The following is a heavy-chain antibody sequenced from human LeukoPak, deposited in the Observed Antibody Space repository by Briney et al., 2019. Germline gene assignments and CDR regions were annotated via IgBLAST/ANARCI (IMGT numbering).Heavy chain of an antibody. V-gene: IGHV4-59*01. CDR1: GGSISPYY. J-gene: IGHJ4*02. CDR3: ARENDRYGRIDY. CDR2: VSYSGSA. Sequence: PSETLSLTCSVSGGSISPYYWSWVRQPPGKGLEWIGYVSYSGSADYNPSLKGRVIISIDTSKNQFSLRLSSLTAADTAVYYCARENDRYGRIDYWGQGTQVTVSS. D-gene: IGHD5-18*01.